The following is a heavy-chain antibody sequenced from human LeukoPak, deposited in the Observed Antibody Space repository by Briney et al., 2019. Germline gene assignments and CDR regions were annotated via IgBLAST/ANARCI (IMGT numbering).Heavy chain of an antibody. D-gene: IGHD2-2*01. CDR3: ARSRYCSSSRCLNFDY. CDR1: GGSISSSSYY. CDR2: IYHSGST. J-gene: IGHJ4*02. V-gene: IGHV4-39*07. Sequence: SETLSLTCTVSGGSISSSSYYWGWIRQPPGKGLEWIGEIYHSGSTNYNPSLKSRVTISVDKSKNQFSLKLSSVTAADTAVYYCARSRYCSSSRCLNFDYWGQGTLVTVSS.